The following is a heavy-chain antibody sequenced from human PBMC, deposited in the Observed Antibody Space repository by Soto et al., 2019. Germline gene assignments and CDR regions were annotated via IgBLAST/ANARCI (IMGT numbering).Heavy chain of an antibody. D-gene: IGHD3-22*01. CDR2: IYSGGST. CDR3: ARAAHYYDSSGYYFDY. Sequence: PGWSLRLACASSGFTVISNYMSWVRQAPGKGLEWVSVIYSGGSTYYADSVKGRFTISRDNSKNTLYLQMNSLRAEDTAVYYCARAAHYYDSSGYYFDYWGQGTLVTVSS. V-gene: IGHV3-53*01. J-gene: IGHJ4*02. CDR1: GFTVISNY.